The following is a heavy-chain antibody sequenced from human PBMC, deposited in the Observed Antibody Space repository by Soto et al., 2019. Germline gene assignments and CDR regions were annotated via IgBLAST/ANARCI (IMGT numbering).Heavy chain of an antibody. CDR2: IYYSGST. V-gene: IGHV4-39*01. D-gene: IGHD3-10*01. CDR1: GGSISSSSYY. J-gene: IGHJ6*02. CDR3: ASHPGYYYGSGSYFRQDYYYGMDV. Sequence: SETLSLTCTVSGGSISSSSYYWGWIRQPPGKGLEWIGSIYYSGSTYYNPSLKSRVTISVDTSKNQFSLKLSSVTAADTAVYYCASHPGYYYGSGSYFRQDYYYGMDVWGQGTTVT.